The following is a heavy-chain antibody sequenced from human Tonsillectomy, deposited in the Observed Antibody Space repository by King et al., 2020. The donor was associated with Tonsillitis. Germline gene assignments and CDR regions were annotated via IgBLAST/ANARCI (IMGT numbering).Heavy chain of an antibody. CDR2: IWYDGSNK. D-gene: IGHD6-6*01. J-gene: IGHJ4*02. Sequence: VQLVESGGGVVQPGRSLRLSCAPSGFTFSSYGMHWVRQAPGKGLEWVAVIWYDGSNKYYADSVKGRFTISGDNSKNTLYLQMNSLRAEDTAVYYCARDQSLYSSSSLLDYWGQGTLVTVSS. V-gene: IGHV3-33*01. CDR3: ARDQSLYSSSSLLDY. CDR1: GFTFSSYG.